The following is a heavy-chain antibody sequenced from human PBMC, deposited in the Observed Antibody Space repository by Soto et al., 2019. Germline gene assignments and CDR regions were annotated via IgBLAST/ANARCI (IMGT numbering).Heavy chain of an antibody. D-gene: IGHD6-19*01. CDR1: GFTLSSYS. CDR2: ISSSSSNI. J-gene: IGHJ4*02. CDR3: ARDVEQWLLDS. V-gene: IGHV3-21*01. Sequence: EVQLVESGGGLVQPGGSLRLSCAASGFTLSSYSMNWVCQAPGKGLEWVSSISSSSSNIYYADSVKGRFTISRDNAKNSLYLQMNSLRAEDTAVYYCARDVEQWLLDSWGQGTLVTVSS.